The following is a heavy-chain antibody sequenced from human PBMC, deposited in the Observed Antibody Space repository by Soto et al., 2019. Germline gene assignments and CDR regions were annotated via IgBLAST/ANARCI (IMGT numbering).Heavy chain of an antibody. D-gene: IGHD3-10*01. V-gene: IGHV4-30-4*02. CDR2: IYYSGST. J-gene: IGHJ4*02. CDR3: AREQATMVRDAIYAYYFDY. Sequence: SETLSLTCTVSGGSISSGDYYWSWIRQPPGKGLEWIGYIYYSGSTYYNPSLKSRVTISVDTSKNQFSLKLSSVTAADTAVYYCAREQATMVRDAIYAYYFDYWGQGTLVTVSS. CDR1: GGSISSGDYY.